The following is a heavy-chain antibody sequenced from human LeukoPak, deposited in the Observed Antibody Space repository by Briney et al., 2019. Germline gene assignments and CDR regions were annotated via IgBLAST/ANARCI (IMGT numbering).Heavy chain of an antibody. Sequence: VSVKVSCKASGYTFTSYDINWVRQATGQGLEWMGWMNPNNGNTHYAQKLQGRVTLTTDTSTSTAYMELRSLRFDDTAVYYCARSPGTTGGDFAYWSQGTLVTVSS. J-gene: IGHJ4*02. D-gene: IGHD1-7*01. V-gene: IGHV1-18*01. CDR3: ARSPGTTGGDFAY. CDR2: MNPNNGNT. CDR1: GYTFTSYD.